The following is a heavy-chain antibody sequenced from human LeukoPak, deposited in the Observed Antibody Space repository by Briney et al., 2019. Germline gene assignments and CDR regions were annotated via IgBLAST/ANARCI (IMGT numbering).Heavy chain of an antibody. Sequence: AGGSLRLSCAASGFTLGSYAMSWVRQAPGKGLQWVSSISGLDGTTFYAVSVKGRFTISRDSYKNTLYLQMNSLRAEDTAVYYCAKEHSGSYPDPNRENWFDPWGQGTLVTVSS. V-gene: IGHV3-23*01. D-gene: IGHD3-10*01. CDR3: AKEHSGSYPDPNRENWFDP. J-gene: IGHJ5*02. CDR1: GFTLGSYA. CDR2: ISGLDGTT.